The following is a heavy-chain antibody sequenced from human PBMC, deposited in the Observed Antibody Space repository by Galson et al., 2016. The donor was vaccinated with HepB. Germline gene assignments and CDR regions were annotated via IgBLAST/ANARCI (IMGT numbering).Heavy chain of an antibody. J-gene: IGHJ6*04. Sequence: SLRLSCAASGFTFSSYSMNWVRQAPGKGLDWVSSISSGSSYIYYADSVKGRFTISRDNAKNSLYLQMNSLSAEDTAVYYCERLILTYAFWSHYAMDVWGKGTTVTAAS. D-gene: IGHD3-3*01. V-gene: IGHV3-21*01. CDR3: ERLILTYAFWSHYAMDV. CDR2: ISSGSSYI. CDR1: GFTFSSYS.